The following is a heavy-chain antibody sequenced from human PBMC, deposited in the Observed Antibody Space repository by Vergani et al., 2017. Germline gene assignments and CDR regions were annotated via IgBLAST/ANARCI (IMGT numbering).Heavy chain of an antibody. D-gene: IGHD2-15*01. CDR2: IYSGGST. J-gene: IGHJ2*01. CDR3: ARDCSGGICSHWYFDL. CDR1: GFTVSSNY. Sequence: EVQLVESGGGLIQPGGSLRLSCAASGFTVSSNYMSWVRQAPGKGLEWVSVIYSGGSTYYADSVKGRFTISRDNSKNTLYLQMNSLRAEDTAVYYCARDCSGGICSHWYFDLWGRGTLVTVSS. V-gene: IGHV3-53*01.